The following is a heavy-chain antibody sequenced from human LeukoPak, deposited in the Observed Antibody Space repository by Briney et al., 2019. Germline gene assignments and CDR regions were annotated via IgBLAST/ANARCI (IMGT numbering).Heavy chain of an antibody. J-gene: IGHJ4*02. CDR3: ARYSSGWYAFDY. CDR1: GFTFSSYA. V-gene: IGHV3-23*01. CDR2: ISGSGGST. D-gene: IGHD6-19*01. Sequence: GGSLRLSCAASGFTFSSYAMSWVRQAPGKGVEWVSAISGSGGSTYYADSVKGGFTICRDNSKNSLYLQMNSLRAEDTAVYYCARYSSGWYAFDYWGQGTLVTVSS.